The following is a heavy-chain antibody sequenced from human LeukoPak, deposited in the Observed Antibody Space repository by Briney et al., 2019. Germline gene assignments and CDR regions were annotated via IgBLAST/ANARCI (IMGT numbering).Heavy chain of an antibody. CDR2: IYTSGST. J-gene: IGHJ3*02. CDR1: GGSITNYY. Sequence: SETLSLTCTVSGGSITNYYWSWIRQPAGKGLEWIGRIYTSGSTSYNPSLKSRVTISVDTSKNQFSLKLSSVTAADTAVYYCARDSGYDAFDIWGQGTMVTVSS. V-gene: IGHV4-4*07. D-gene: IGHD5-12*01. CDR3: ARDSGYDAFDI.